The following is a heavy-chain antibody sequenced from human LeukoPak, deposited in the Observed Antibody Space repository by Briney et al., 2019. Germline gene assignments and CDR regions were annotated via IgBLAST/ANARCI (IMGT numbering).Heavy chain of an antibody. CDR3: ARDYSGYDSSWFDP. V-gene: IGHV1-2*02. Sequence: ASVKVSCKASGYTFTSYGITWVRQAPGQGLEWMGWTNPNSGGTNYAQKFQGRVTMTRDTSISTAYMELSRLRSDDTAVYYCARDYSGYDSSWFDPWGQGTLVTVSS. D-gene: IGHD5-12*01. CDR2: TNPNSGGT. J-gene: IGHJ5*02. CDR1: GYTFTSYG.